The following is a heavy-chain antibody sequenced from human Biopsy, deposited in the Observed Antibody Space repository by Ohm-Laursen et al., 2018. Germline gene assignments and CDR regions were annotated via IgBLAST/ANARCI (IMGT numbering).Heavy chain of an antibody. CDR3: ATNIRGGELEPWKGHYYGMDV. CDR1: GYSLIELS. D-gene: IGHD1-1*01. Sequence: ASVKVSCKVSGYSLIELSMYWVRQAPGKGLEWMGSFDLDDGETINVQRFQGRVAMTEDTSTDTAYMEMSGLRSDDTAVYYCATNIRGGELEPWKGHYYGMDVWGQGTSVTVSS. V-gene: IGHV1-24*01. J-gene: IGHJ6*02. CDR2: FDLDDGET.